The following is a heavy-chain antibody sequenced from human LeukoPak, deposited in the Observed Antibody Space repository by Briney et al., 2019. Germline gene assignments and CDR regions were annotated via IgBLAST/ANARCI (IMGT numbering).Heavy chain of an antibody. Sequence: GGSLRLSCAASGFTLSRYWMQGVGQAPGKGLVWVSRIDGDESSTNYADSVKGRFTISRDNAKNSLSLQMSSLRAEDTALYFCARSAGRLSPIDDWGQGTLVTVSS. J-gene: IGHJ4*02. CDR2: IDGDESST. D-gene: IGHD5/OR15-5a*01. CDR3: ARSAGRLSPIDD. V-gene: IGHV3-74*01. CDR1: GFTLSRYW.